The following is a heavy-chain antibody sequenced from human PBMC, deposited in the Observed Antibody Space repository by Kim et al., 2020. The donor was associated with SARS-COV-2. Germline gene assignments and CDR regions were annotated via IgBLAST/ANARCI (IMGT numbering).Heavy chain of an antibody. CDR3: TSWGAGNY. CDR2: IKRDGSEK. J-gene: IGHJ4*02. Sequence: GGSLRLSCAASGFTFSNYWMSWVRQAPGKGLEWVANIKRDGSEKYYVDSVRGRFTISRDNAQNSLFIQMNSLRVEDTAVYYCTSWGAGNYWGPGTLVTVSS. CDR1: GFTFSNYW. V-gene: IGHV3-7*01. D-gene: IGHD6-13*01.